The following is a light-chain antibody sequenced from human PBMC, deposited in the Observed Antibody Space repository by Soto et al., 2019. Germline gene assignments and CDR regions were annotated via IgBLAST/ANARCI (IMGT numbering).Light chain of an antibody. CDR3: QQYDSYPIT. CDR2: DAS. Sequence: DIQMTQSPASLSAYVGDRVTITCRATQGISNYLAWFQQKPGKAPKSLIHDASSLQSGVPSSFSGRGSGTDFTLTISSLQPEDIAAYFCQQYDSYPITFVQGTRLEI. CDR1: QGISNY. V-gene: IGKV1-16*01. J-gene: IGKJ5*01.